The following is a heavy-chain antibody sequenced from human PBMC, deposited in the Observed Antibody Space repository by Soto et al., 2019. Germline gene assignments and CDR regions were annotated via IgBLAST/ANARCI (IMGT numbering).Heavy chain of an antibody. V-gene: IGHV4-4*02. CDR1: GTSISSTYW. CDR2: IHHTGGT. Sequence: QVQLRQSGPGLVKPSGTLSLTCFVSGTSISSTYWWTWVRQSPGKGLEWIGEIHHTGGTNYNPALNTRQTITVDTASDRFSPRLTPVTPAATANNYCATLPPRIVVALPDFPSWGQGSLVTVSS. J-gene: IGHJ5*02. CDR3: ATLPPRIVVALPDFPS. D-gene: IGHD2-21*01.